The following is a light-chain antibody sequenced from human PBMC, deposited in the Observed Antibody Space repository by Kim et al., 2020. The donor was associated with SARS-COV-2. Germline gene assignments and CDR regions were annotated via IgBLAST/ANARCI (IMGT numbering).Light chain of an antibody. V-gene: IGLV1-51*01. CDR1: NSNIGNNY. Sequence: QAVVTQPPSVSAAPGQKVAISCSGSNSNIGNNYVSWYQHLPGTAPKLLIYDNNKRPSGISDRFSGSKSGTSATLGITGLQTGDEADYYCGTWDSSLSAYVFGTGTKVTVL. J-gene: IGLJ1*01. CDR2: DNN. CDR3: GTWDSSLSAYV.